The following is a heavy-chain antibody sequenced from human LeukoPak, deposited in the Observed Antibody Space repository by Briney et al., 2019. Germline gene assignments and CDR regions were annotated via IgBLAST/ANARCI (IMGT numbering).Heavy chain of an antibody. CDR2: ISSSSSYI. CDR3: ARAMATTSDDY. V-gene: IGHV3-21*01. D-gene: IGHD5-24*01. CDR1: GFTFSSYS. J-gene: IGHJ4*02. Sequence: PGGSLRLSCAASGFTFSSYSMNWVRQAPGKGLGWVSSISSSSSYIYYADPVKGRFTISRDNAKNSLYLQMNSLRAEDTAVYYCARAMATTSDDYWGQGTLVTVSS.